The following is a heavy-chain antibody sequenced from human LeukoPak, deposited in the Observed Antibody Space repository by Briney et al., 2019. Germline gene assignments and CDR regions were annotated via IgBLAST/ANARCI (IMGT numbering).Heavy chain of an antibody. CDR1: GGSFSGYY. Sequence: SETLSLTCAVYGGSFSGYYWSWIRQPPGKGLEWIGEINHSGSTNYNPSLKSRVTISVDTSKNQFSLKLSSVTAADTAVYYCARWYSSSWGYYYYYYMDVWGKGTTVTVS. J-gene: IGHJ6*03. CDR2: INHSGST. CDR3: ARWYSSSWGYYYYYYMDV. D-gene: IGHD6-13*01. V-gene: IGHV4-34*01.